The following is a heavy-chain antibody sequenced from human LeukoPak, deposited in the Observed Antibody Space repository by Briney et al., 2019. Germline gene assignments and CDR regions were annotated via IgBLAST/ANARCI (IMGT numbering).Heavy chain of an antibody. Sequence: PGGSLRLSCVASGFTFSDHYMDWVRQAPGKGLEWVGRITNKPKSYNTEYAASVKGRFTISRDDSKNSLYLQMNSLKTEDTAVYYCARGFHYDFWSGSYYFDYWGQGTLVTVSS. V-gene: IGHV3-72*01. CDR3: ARGFHYDFWSGSYYFDY. CDR2: ITNKPKSYNT. CDR1: GFTFSDHY. D-gene: IGHD3-3*01. J-gene: IGHJ4*02.